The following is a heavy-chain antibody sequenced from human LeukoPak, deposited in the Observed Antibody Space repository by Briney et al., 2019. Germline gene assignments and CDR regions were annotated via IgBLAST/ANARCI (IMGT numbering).Heavy chain of an antibody. CDR1: GGTFSSYA. CDR3: ATSDIVVVPAASPEDAFDI. D-gene: IGHD2-2*01. J-gene: IGHJ3*02. V-gene: IGHV1-69*10. CDR2: IIPILGTA. Sequence: ASVKVSCKASGGTFSSYAISWVRQAPGQGLEWMGGIIPILGTANYAQKFQGRVTINADKSTSTAYMELSSLRSEDTAVYYCATSDIVVVPAASPEDAFDIWGQGTMVTVSS.